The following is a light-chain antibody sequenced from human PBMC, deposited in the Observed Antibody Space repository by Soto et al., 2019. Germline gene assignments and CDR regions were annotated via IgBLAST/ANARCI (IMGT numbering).Light chain of an antibody. V-gene: IGKV3-15*01. J-gene: IGKJ2*01. CDR2: GAS. CDR3: QQYNNWYT. Sequence: EIVMTQSPATLSVSPGERATLSCRASQSVSSNLAWYQQKPGQAPRPLIYGASTGATGIPARFSGSGSGTEFTLTISNVQSEDFAVYYCQQYNNWYTFGQGTKLEI. CDR1: QSVSSN.